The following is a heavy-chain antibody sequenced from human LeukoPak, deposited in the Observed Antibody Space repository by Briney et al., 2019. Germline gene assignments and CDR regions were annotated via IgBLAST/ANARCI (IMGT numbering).Heavy chain of an antibody. Sequence: PSETLSLTCTVSGGSISSSSYYWGWIRQPPGKGLEWIGSIYYSGSTYYNPSLKSRVTISVDTSKNQFSLKLSSVTAADTAVYYCARHRGPGPSYSGSYRSVNNWFDPWGQGTLVTVSS. J-gene: IGHJ5*02. CDR1: GGSISSSSYY. CDR2: IYYSGST. CDR3: ARHRGPGPSYSGSYRSVNNWFDP. V-gene: IGHV4-39*01. D-gene: IGHD1-26*01.